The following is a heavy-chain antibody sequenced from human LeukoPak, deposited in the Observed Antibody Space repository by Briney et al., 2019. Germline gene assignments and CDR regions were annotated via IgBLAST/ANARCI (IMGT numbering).Heavy chain of an antibody. CDR2: IIPIFGTA. CDR3: ARGLDSSSWYSNWFDP. V-gene: IGHV1-69*01. CDR1: GGTFSSYA. D-gene: IGHD6-13*01. Sequence: SVKVSCKASGGTFSSYAISWVRQAPGQGLEWMGGIIPIFGTANYAQKFQGRVTITADESTSTAYMELSSLRSEDTAVYYCARGLDSSSWYSNWFDPWGQGTLVTVSS. J-gene: IGHJ5*02.